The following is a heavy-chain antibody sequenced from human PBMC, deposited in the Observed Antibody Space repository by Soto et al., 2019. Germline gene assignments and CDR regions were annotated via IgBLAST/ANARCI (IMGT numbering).Heavy chain of an antibody. CDR2: IYYIGNT. J-gene: IGHJ6*03. CDR3: ARGRNMGSNYYYYYYMDV. CDR1: GGSISTRSSY. V-gene: IGHV4-39*01. D-gene: IGHD4-4*01. Sequence: ASETLSLTCTVSGGSISTRSSYWGWIRQPPGKGLEWIGSIYYIGNTYYNPSLKSRVAISIDTSKTQFSLKLSSVTAADTAVYYCARGRNMGSNYYYYYYMDVWGKGTTVTVSS.